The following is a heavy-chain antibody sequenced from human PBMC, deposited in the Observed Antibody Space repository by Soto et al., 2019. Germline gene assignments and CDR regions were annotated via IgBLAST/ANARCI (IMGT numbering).Heavy chain of an antibody. CDR1: GYSFTSYW. D-gene: IGHD2-2*01. CDR2: IDPSDSYT. V-gene: IGHV5-10-1*01. J-gene: IGHJ6*02. Sequence: GESLKTSCKGSGYSFTSYWIIWVRQMPGKGPEWMGRIDPSDSYTNYSPSFQGHVTISADKSISTAYLQWSSLKASDTAMYYCASSPRGYCSSTSCRELGNYYGMDVWGQGTTVTVSS. CDR3: ASSPRGYCSSTSCRELGNYYGMDV.